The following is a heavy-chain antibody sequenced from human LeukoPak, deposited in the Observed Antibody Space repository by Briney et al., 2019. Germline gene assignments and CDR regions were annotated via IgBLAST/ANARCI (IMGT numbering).Heavy chain of an antibody. V-gene: IGHV4-39*01. CDR3: ARQTGSGLFILP. Sequence: GSLRLSCAASGFTFSSYAMSWVRQPPGKGLEWIGSIYYTGNTYYNASLKSRVSISVDMSKNQFSLRLTSVTAADTAVYYCARQTGSGLFILPGGQGTLVTVSS. CDR1: GFTFSSYA. CDR2: IYYTGNT. J-gene: IGHJ4*02. D-gene: IGHD3/OR15-3a*01.